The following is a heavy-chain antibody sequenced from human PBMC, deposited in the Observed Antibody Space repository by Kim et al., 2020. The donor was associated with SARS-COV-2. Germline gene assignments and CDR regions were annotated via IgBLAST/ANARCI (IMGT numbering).Heavy chain of an antibody. Sequence: GGSLRLSCAASGFTFSSYEMNWVRQAPGKGLEWVSYISSSGSTIYYADSVKGRFTISRDNAKNSLYLQMNSLRAEDTAVYYCARDSNYYGSGSYPFRSEDWGQGTLVTVSS. D-gene: IGHD3-10*01. CDR1: GFTFSSYE. CDR2: ISSSGSTI. CDR3: ARDSNYYGSGSYPFRSED. V-gene: IGHV3-48*03. J-gene: IGHJ4*02.